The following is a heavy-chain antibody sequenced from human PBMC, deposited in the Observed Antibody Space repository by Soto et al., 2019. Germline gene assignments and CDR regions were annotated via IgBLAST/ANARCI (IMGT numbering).Heavy chain of an antibody. CDR3: VGGGTPIDY. Sequence: QVQLVQSGAEVKKPGASVKVSCKTSGYTFTNFGLSWVRQAPGQGLEWMGWISAYNGNTNYAQNFQGRVIMTTDTSTSTAYMELRSLRSDDTAVYYCVGGGTPIDYWGQGTLVTVSS. D-gene: IGHD3-16*01. V-gene: IGHV1-18*01. CDR1: GYTFTNFG. J-gene: IGHJ4*02. CDR2: ISAYNGNT.